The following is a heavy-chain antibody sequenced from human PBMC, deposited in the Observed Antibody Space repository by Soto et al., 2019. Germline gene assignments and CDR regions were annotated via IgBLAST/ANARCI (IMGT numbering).Heavy chain of an antibody. CDR1: GGPISIYY. CDR2: IYYSGST. J-gene: IGHJ5*01. D-gene: IGHD4-17*01. Sequence: PSETLSLTCTVSGGPISIYYLSWIRQSPGKGLEWIGYIYYSGSTNYNPSLKSRVTISVDTSKNQFSLELSSVTAADTAVYYWARVGWTSLTFFDCWGQGTLVTVSS. CDR3: ARVGWTSLTFFDC. V-gene: IGHV4-59*01.